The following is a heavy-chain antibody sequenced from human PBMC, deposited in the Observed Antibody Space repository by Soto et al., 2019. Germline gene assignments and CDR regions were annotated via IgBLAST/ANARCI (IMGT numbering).Heavy chain of an antibody. J-gene: IGHJ4*02. CDR3: ARTRDSGTLDY. D-gene: IGHD4-17*01. CDR2: IHYSGST. Sequence: SETLSLTCTVSGGSISSYYWSWIRQPPGKGLEWIAYIHYSGSTNYNPSLKSRVTISVDTSKNQFSMKLSSVTAADTAVYYCARTRDSGTLDYWGQGTLVTVSS. V-gene: IGHV4-59*01. CDR1: GGSISSYY.